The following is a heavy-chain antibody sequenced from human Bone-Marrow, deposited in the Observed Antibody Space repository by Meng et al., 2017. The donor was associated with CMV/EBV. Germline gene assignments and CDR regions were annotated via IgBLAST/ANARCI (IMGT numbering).Heavy chain of an antibody. CDR1: GGTFSSYA. Sequence: SVKVSCKASGGTFSSYAISWVRQAPGQGLEWMGGIIPIFGTANYAQKFQGRVTITTDESTSTAYMELSSLRSEDTAVYYWARYGIAAAGMGGDYYYGMDVWGQGTTVTVSS. CDR2: IIPIFGTA. J-gene: IGHJ6*02. D-gene: IGHD6-13*01. V-gene: IGHV1-69*05. CDR3: ARYGIAAAGMGGDYYYGMDV.